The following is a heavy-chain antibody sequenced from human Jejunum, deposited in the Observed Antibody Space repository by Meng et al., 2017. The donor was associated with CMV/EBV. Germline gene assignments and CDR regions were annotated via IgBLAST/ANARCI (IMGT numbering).Heavy chain of an antibody. V-gene: IGHV3-23*01. D-gene: IGHD5-18*01. CDR2: ISGSGGDT. CDR3: AKDRVSTAMITNYFDS. CDR1: S. Sequence: SISWVRQAPGRGLEWVSAISGSGGDTYYADSVKGRFTISRDNSKNTLYLQMNSLRAEDTAIYYCAKDRVSTAMITNYFDSWGQGTRVTVSS. J-gene: IGHJ4*02.